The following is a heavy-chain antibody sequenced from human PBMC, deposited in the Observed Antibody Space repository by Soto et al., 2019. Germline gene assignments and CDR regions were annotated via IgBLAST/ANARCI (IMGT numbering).Heavy chain of an antibody. D-gene: IGHD2-21*02. V-gene: IGHV1-2*04. Sequence: ASVKVSCKASGYTFTGYYMHWVRQAPGQGLEWMGWINPNSGGTNYAQKFQGWVTMTRDTSISTAYMELSRLRPDDTAVYYCARDRPRSYCGGDCYSDYFDYWGQGTLVTVSS. CDR3: ARDRPRSYCGGDCYSDYFDY. CDR2: INPNSGGT. J-gene: IGHJ4*02. CDR1: GYTFTGYY.